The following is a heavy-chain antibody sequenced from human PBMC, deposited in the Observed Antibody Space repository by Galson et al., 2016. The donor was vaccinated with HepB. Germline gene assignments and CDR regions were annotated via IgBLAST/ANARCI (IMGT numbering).Heavy chain of an antibody. CDR3: ARGGSYSSLAPGACDI. Sequence: SLRLSCAASGFNFSNYAMHWVRQAPGKGLEWMAVISYDGTYKYYADSVKGRFTISRDNSKNTLYLQVNSLRAEDTAMYYCARGGSYSSLAPGACDIWGQGTMVTVSS. V-gene: IGHV3-30*04. CDR1: GFNFSNYA. CDR2: ISYDGTYK. J-gene: IGHJ3*02. D-gene: IGHD1-26*01.